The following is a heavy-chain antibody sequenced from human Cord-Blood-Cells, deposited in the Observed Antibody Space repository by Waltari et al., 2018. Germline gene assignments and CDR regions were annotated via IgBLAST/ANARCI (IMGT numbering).Heavy chain of an antibody. CDR3: ARSQVGIGAFDI. D-gene: IGHD1-26*01. J-gene: IGHJ3*02. V-gene: IGHV1-2*02. CDR1: GYTFTGYY. Sequence: QVQLVQSGAAVTKPGASVKVSCTASGYTFTGYYIHWVRQAPGQGLEWMGWINPNSGGTNYAQKFQGRVTMTRDTSISTAYMELSRLRSDDTAVYYCARSQVGIGAFDIWGQGTMVTDSS. CDR2: INPNSGGT.